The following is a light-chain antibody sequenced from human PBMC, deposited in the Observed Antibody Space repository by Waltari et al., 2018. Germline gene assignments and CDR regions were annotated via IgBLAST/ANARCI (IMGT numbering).Light chain of an antibody. J-gene: IGKJ5*01. CDR3: QQYFTTPIT. CDR2: WAS. V-gene: IGKV4-1*01. Sequence: DIVMTHSPDSLAVSLGERPTINCMSSQSVLYSSNDKNYLAWYQQKPGQPPKLLMSWASTRESGFPGRFSGSGSGAAVTLTISCLQAEDVAVYYCQQYFTTPITFGQGTRLEIK. CDR1: QSVLYSSNDKNY.